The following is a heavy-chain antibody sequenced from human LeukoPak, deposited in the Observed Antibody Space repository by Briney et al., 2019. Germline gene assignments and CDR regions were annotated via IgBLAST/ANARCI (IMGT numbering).Heavy chain of an antibody. Sequence: SETLSLTCAVSGGSISSGDYSWSWIRQPPGEGLEWIGFIYNSGNTYYNPSLKSRVTISVDTSKNQFSLKLSSVTAADTAVYYCARIGYSSGWAFDYWGQGTLVTVSS. J-gene: IGHJ4*02. CDR1: GGSISSGDYS. V-gene: IGHV4-30-4*07. D-gene: IGHD6-19*01. CDR2: IYNSGNT. CDR3: ARIGYSSGWAFDY.